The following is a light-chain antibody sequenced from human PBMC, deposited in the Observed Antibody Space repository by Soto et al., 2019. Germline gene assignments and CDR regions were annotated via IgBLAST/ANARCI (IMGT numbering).Light chain of an antibody. CDR2: DAS. Sequence: DIQMTQSPSTLSASVGDRVTITCRASQSISDWLAWYQQKPGKAPKLLIFDASSLESGVPSRFSGSGSGTEFTLTISSLQPDDFATYYCQHYNTYPWTFGQGTKVDIK. CDR1: QSISDW. V-gene: IGKV1-5*01. J-gene: IGKJ1*01. CDR3: QHYNTYPWT.